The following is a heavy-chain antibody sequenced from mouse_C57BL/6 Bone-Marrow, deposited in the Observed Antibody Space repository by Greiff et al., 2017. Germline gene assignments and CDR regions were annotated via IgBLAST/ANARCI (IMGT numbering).Heavy chain of an antibody. V-gene: IGHV1-59*01. CDR2: IDPSDSYT. CDR1: GYTFTSYW. CDR3: ARSPYGRSPYYFDY. J-gene: IGHJ2*01. D-gene: IGHD1-1*01. Sequence: QVQLQQPGAELVRPGTSVKLSCKASGYTFTSYWMHWVKQRPGQGLEWIGVIDPSDSYTNYNQKFKGKATLTVDTSSSTAYMQLSSLTSEDSAVYYCARSPYGRSPYYFDYWGQGTTLTVSS.